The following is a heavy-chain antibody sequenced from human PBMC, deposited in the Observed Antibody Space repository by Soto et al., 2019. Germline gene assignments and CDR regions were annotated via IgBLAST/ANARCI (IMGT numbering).Heavy chain of an antibody. J-gene: IGHJ4*02. CDR3: AKDLDGYHQPSDY. CDR1: GFTFSSYG. Sequence: PGGSLRLSCAASGFTFSSYGMPWVRQAPGKGLEWVAVISYDGSNKYYADSVKGRFTISRDNSKNTLYLQMNSLRAEDTAVYYCAKDLDGYHQPSDYWGQGTLVTVSS. CDR2: ISYDGSNK. V-gene: IGHV3-30*18. D-gene: IGHD5-12*01.